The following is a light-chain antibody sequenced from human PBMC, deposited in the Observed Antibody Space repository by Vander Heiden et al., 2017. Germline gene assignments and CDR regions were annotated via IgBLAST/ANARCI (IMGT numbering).Light chain of an antibody. V-gene: IGKV3-20*01. CDR2: GAS. J-gene: IGKJ3*01. Sequence: DIVLTPSPGPLSLSPGERATLSCRASQIVRSSSLAWYQQKPGQAPRLLIYGASSRATGIPDRFSGSGSGTDFTLTISRLEPEDFAVYYCQQYGSSPFTFGPGTKVDIK. CDR3: QQYGSSPFT. CDR1: QIVRSSS.